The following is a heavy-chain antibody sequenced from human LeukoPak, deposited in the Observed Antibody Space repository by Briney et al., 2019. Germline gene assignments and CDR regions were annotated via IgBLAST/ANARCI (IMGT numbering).Heavy chain of an antibody. V-gene: IGHV3-23*01. CDR3: AKYSRAGVEYFDY. CDR1: GFTYSSYA. J-gene: IGHJ4*02. Sequence: GGSLRLSCAASGFTYSSYAMHWVRQAPGKGLEWVSAISGSGGSTYYADSVKGRFTISRDNSKNTLYLQMNSLRAEDTAVYYCAKYSRAGVEYFDYWGQGTLVTVSS. CDR2: ISGSGGST. D-gene: IGHD6-13*01.